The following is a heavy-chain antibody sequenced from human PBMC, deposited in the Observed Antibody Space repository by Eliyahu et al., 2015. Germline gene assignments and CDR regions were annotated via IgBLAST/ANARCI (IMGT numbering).Heavy chain of an antibody. CDR1: GYRFTSYW. Sequence: EVQLVQSGAEVKKPGESLKIXCKGSGYRFTSYWXGWVRQMPGKGLEWMGIIYPGDSDTRYSPSFQGQVTISADKSISTAYLQWSSLKASDTAMYYCARSRIAADNWFDPWGQGTLVTVSS. CDR3: ARSRIAADNWFDP. V-gene: IGHV5-51*01. D-gene: IGHD6-13*01. J-gene: IGHJ5*02. CDR2: IYPGDSDT.